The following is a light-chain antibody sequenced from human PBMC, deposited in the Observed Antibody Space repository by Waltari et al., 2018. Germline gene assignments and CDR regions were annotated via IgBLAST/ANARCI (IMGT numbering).Light chain of an antibody. CDR2: AAS. CDR1: QGISTY. V-gene: IGKV1-17*01. CDR3: LQYNSDPWT. J-gene: IGKJ1*01. Sequence: DIQMTPSPYSLSASAGDRVTITCRASQGISTYLNWDQQKPGKAPKRLIYAASSLESGVPSRFSGSGSGTDFTLTISSLQPEDFATYYCLQYNSDPWTFGQGTKVEIK.